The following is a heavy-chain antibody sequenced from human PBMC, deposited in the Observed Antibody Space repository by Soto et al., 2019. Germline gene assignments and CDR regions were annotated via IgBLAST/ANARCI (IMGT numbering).Heavy chain of an antibody. Sequence: EVKLVESGGGLVTPGGSLRLSCAASGFTFSNAWMNWVRQAPGKGLEWVGLIKMKSEGATRHYAAPVNCRFTISRDDSKSTLYLQMSSLKPEDTAVYYCTTLGSHYYYHNFDVWGQGTTVTVSS. CDR2: IKMKSEGATR. J-gene: IGHJ6*02. CDR1: GFTFSNAW. V-gene: IGHV3-15*07. CDR3: TTLGSHYYYHNFDV.